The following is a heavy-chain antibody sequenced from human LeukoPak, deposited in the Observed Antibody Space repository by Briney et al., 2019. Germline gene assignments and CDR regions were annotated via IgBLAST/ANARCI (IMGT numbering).Heavy chain of an antibody. CDR3: ARGRNVVATSGYFDY. V-gene: IGHV3-30-3*01. J-gene: IGHJ4*02. D-gene: IGHD5-12*01. CDR2: ISYDGDHK. CDR1: GFTFSSYA. Sequence: GGSLRLSCAASGFTFSSYAMHWVRQAPGKGLEWVATISYDGDHKYYADSLKGRFTISRDNSKSTLYLQMNSLRAEDTAVYYCARGRNVVATSGYFDYWGQGTLVTVSS.